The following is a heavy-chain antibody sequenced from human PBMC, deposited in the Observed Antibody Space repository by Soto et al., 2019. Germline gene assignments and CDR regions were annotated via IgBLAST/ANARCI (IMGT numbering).Heavy chain of an antibody. D-gene: IGHD1-7*01. Sequence: SVKVSCKASGGTFSSYAISWVRQARGQGLEWMGGIIPIFGTANYAQKFQGRVTITADESTSTAYMELSSLRSEDTAVYYCASETGTTVWHDAFDIWGQGTMVTVSS. J-gene: IGHJ3*02. CDR3: ASETGTTVWHDAFDI. V-gene: IGHV1-69*13. CDR2: IIPIFGTA. CDR1: GGTFSSYA.